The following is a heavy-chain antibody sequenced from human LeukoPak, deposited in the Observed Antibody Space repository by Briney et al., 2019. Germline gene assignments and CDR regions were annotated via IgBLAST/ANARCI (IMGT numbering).Heavy chain of an antibody. V-gene: IGHV1-2*02. D-gene: IGHD3-22*01. CDR2: INPNSGGT. CDR1: GYTFTGYC. J-gene: IGHJ4*02. CDR3: ARSYYDSSGYYPGDY. Sequence: ASVKVSCKASGYTFTGYCMHWVRQAPGQGLEWMGWINPNSGGTNYAQKFQGRVTMTRDTSISTAYMELSRLRSDDTAVYYCARSYYDSSGYYPGDYWGQGTLVTVSS.